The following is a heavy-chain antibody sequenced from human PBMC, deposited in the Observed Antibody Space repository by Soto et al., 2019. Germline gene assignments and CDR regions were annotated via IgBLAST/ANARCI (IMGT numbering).Heavy chain of an antibody. Sequence: SQTLSLTCAISGDSVSSNSAAWNWIRQSPSRGLEWLGRTYYRSKWYNDYAVSVKSRITINPDTSKNQFSLQLNSVTPEDTAVYYCARALKSDCSSTSCVAPLYYYYGMDVWGQGTTVTVSS. CDR1: GDSVSSNSAA. CDR3: ARALKSDCSSTSCVAPLYYYYGMDV. D-gene: IGHD2-2*01. V-gene: IGHV6-1*01. J-gene: IGHJ6*02. CDR2: TYYRSKWYN.